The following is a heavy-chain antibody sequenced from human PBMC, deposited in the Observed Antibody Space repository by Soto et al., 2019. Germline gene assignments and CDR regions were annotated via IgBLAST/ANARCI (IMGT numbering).Heavy chain of an antibody. J-gene: IGHJ5*02. V-gene: IGHV1-69*15. Sequence: QVQLVQSGAEVKKPGSSVKVSCKASGGTFSNYAITWVRQAPGQGLEWLGRIIPIFGTTNYAQKFQGRFTITANESTTTSYMELSSLRSDDTAVYYCAKAGVREGYFVNWFDPWGQGTLVTVSS. CDR1: GGTFSNYA. D-gene: IGHD3-10*01. CDR3: AKAGVREGYFVNWFDP. CDR2: IIPIFGTT.